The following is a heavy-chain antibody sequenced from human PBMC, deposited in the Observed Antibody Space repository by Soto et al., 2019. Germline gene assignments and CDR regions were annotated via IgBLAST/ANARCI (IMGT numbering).Heavy chain of an antibody. CDR2: IIPIFGTA. V-gene: IGHV1-69*06. J-gene: IGHJ1*01. D-gene: IGHD3-22*01. Sequence: QVQLVQSGAEVRKPGSSVKVSCKASGGTFSRHAISWVRQAPGQGLEWMGGIIPIFGTANYAQKFQGRVTITADKSTSTAYMELSSLGSEDTAVYYCARVSRYYDSSGYYLEYFQHWGQGTLVTVSS. CDR1: GGTFSRHA. CDR3: ARVSRYYDSSGYYLEYFQH.